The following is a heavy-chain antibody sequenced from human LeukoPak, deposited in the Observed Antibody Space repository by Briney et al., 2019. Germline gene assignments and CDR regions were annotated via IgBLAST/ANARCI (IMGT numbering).Heavy chain of an antibody. Sequence: PSETLSLTCAVYGGSFSGYYWSWIRQPPGKGLEWIGEINHSGSTNYNPSLKGRVTISVDTSKNQFSLKLSSVTAADTAVYYCARGRGHTDAFDIWGQGTMVTVSS. J-gene: IGHJ3*02. CDR3: ARGRGHTDAFDI. CDR1: GGSFSGYY. CDR2: INHSGST. V-gene: IGHV4-34*01.